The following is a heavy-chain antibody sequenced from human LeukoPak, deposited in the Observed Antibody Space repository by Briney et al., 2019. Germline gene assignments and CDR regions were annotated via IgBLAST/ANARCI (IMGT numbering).Heavy chain of an antibody. Sequence: AASVKVSFKASGGPFSSYAISWVRPAPGQGLEWMGTILPIFGTANYAQKFQGRGTITTDESTSTAYMELSSLRSEDTAVYYCARGLNDYVDYWGQGTLVTVSS. D-gene: IGHD4/OR15-4a*01. CDR2: ILPIFGTA. CDR1: GGPFSSYA. J-gene: IGHJ4*02. V-gene: IGHV1-69*05. CDR3: ARGLNDYVDY.